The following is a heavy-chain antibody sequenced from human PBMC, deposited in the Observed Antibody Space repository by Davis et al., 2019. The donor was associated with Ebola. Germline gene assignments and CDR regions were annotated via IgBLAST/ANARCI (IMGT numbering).Heavy chain of an antibody. V-gene: IGHV3-30*02. CDR3: ARDINRMGTFDY. CDR1: GFTFSSYG. J-gene: IGHJ4*02. Sequence: PGGSLRLSCAASGFTFSSYGMHWVRQAPGKGLEWVAFIRYDGSNKYYADSVKGRFTISRDNSKNTLYLQMNSLRAEDTAVYYCARDINRMGTFDYWGQGTLVTVSS. CDR2: IRYDGSNK. D-gene: IGHD1-1*01.